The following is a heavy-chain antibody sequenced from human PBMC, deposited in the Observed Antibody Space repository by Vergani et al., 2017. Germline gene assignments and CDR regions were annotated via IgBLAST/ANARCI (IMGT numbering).Heavy chain of an antibody. CDR2: ISASGNA. D-gene: IGHD2-15*01. J-gene: IGHJ6*02. CDR3: ARLDRLRYCSGGSCYYYYGMDV. V-gene: IGHV4-61*02. CDR1: GGSISAGYYF. Sequence: QVQLQASGPGRVKPSQTLSLTCTMSGGSISAGYYFWSWIRQPAGKGLEWLGHISASGNASHSPSLKTRVSMSVDTSKNQFSLTVTSVTAADTAIYFCARLDRLRYCSGGSCYYYYGMDVWGQGTTVTVSS.